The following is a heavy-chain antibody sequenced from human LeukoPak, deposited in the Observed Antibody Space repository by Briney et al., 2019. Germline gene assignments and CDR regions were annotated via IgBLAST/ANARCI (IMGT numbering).Heavy chain of an antibody. Sequence: SETLSLTCAVYGGSFSGYYWSWIRQPPGKGLEWIGEINHSGSTNYNPSLKSRITISVDTSKNQFSLKVNSVTAADTAVYYCASTTFYYGSGSYYYEGFDPWGQGTLVTVSS. CDR2: INHSGST. V-gene: IGHV4-34*09. J-gene: IGHJ5*02. CDR3: ASTTFYYGSGSYYYEGFDP. D-gene: IGHD3-10*01. CDR1: GGSFSGYY.